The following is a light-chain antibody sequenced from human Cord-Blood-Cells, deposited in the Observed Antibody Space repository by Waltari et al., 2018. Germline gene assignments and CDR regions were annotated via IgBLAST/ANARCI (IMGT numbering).Light chain of an antibody. J-gene: IGLJ2*01. CDR1: RRDAGGYNY. V-gene: IGLV2-14*01. CDR2: DVS. CDR3: SSYTSSSTVV. Sequence: QSALTQPASVSGSPGQSITLSCTGTRRDAGGYNYVSWYQQHPGKAPKLMIYDVSNRPSGVSNRFSGSKSGNTASLTISGLQAEDEADYYCSSYTSSSTVVFGGGTKLTVL.